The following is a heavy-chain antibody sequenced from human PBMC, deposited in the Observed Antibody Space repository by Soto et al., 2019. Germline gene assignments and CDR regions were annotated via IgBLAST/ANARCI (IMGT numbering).Heavy chain of an antibody. J-gene: IGHJ4*02. Sequence: PSESMSLTCTVSGDSISRAGFNWGLVRHRPGKGLEWIGDIYYDGSIFYNPSLRSRTYISSDKSKNAVFLRLSSMSATDTAVYYCARRKAGATAPPDVWAQGMLLTVSS. CDR3: ARRKAGATAPPDV. D-gene: IGHD6-25*01. V-gene: IGHV4-31*03. CDR2: IYYDGSI. CDR1: GDSISRAGFN.